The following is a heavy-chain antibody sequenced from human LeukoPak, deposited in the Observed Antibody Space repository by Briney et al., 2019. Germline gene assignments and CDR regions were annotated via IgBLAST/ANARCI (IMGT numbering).Heavy chain of an antibody. J-gene: IGHJ6*03. CDR2: FDPEDGET. Sequence: ASVKVSCKVSGYTLTELSMHWVRQAPGKGLEWMGGFDPEDGETIYAQKFQGRVTMTEDTSTDTAYMELSSLRSEDTAVYYCASKHPHYYGSGRNYYYYYMDVWGKGTTVTVSS. V-gene: IGHV1-24*01. D-gene: IGHD3-10*01. CDR1: GYTLTELS. CDR3: ASKHPHYYGSGRNYYYYYMDV.